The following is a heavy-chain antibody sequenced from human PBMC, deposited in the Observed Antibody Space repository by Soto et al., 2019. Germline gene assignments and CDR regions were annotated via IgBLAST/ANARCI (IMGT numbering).Heavy chain of an antibody. Sequence: PSETLSLTCAVYGGSFSGYYWSWIRQPPGKGLEWIGEINHSGSTNYNPSLKSRVTISVDTSKNQFSLKLSSVTAADTAVYYCARERTWIQLWSDYWGQGTLVTVSS. J-gene: IGHJ4*02. D-gene: IGHD5-18*01. CDR1: GGSFSGYY. V-gene: IGHV4-34*01. CDR2: INHSGST. CDR3: ARERTWIQLWSDY.